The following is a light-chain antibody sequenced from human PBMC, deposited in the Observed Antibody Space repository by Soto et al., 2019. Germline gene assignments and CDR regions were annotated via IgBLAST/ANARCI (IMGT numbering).Light chain of an antibody. V-gene: IGKV3D-15*01. CDR1: QSISSY. J-gene: IGKJ1*01. CDR2: DAS. CDR3: QQYNDWPLT. Sequence: EIVLTESPDTLSLSPGDRATLSCRASQSISSYLAWYQQKPGQSPRLLIYDASNRATGIPARFSGSGSGTEFTLTIGSLQSEDFALYYCQQYNDWPLTFGQGTKVDIK.